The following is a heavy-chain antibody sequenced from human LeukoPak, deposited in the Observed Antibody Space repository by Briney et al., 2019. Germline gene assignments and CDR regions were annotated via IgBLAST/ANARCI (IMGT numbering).Heavy chain of an antibody. J-gene: IGHJ3*02. CDR3: ARCSRSSTDCYSAFDI. CDR1: GFSFDDYG. CDR2: TNWKGGST. D-gene: IGHD2-2*02. V-gene: IGHV3-20*04. Sequence: GGSLRLSCEASGFSFDDYGMSWVRQSTGKGLEWVSASTNWKGGSTGYADSVRGRFTISRGNAKTSLYLHMNSIRAEDTALYYCARCSRSSTDCYSAFDIWGQGTMVTVSS.